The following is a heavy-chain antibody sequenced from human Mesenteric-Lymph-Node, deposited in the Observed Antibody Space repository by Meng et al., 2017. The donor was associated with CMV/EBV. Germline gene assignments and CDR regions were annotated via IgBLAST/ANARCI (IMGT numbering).Heavy chain of an antibody. V-gene: IGHV3-30*02. D-gene: IGHD6-13*01. CDR3: AKAAYSSSPN. CDR2: IRNDESNK. Sequence: GGSLRLSCAASGFTFSSYGMHWVRQAPGKGPEWVAFIRNDESNKNYADSVKGRFTISRDNSKNTLYLQMNNLRPEDTAVYYCAKAAYSSSPNWGQGTLVTVSS. CDR1: GFTFSSYG. J-gene: IGHJ4*02.